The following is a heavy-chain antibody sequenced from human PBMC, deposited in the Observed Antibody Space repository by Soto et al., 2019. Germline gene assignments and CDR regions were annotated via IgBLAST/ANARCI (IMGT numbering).Heavy chain of an antibody. CDR2: ISGSGGST. D-gene: IGHD6-19*01. Sequence: GSLRLSCAASGFTFSSYAMSWVRQAPGKGLEWVSAISGSGGSTYYADSVKGRFTISRDNSKNTLYLQMNSLRAEDTAVYYCAKRSSSGWYEDYLDYWGQGTLVTVSS. J-gene: IGHJ4*02. CDR3: AKRSSSGWYEDYLDY. CDR1: GFTFSSYA. V-gene: IGHV3-23*01.